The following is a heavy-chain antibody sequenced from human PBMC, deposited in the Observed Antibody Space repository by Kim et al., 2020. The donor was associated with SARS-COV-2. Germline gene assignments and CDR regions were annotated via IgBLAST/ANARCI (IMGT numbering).Heavy chain of an antibody. J-gene: IGHJ6*02. CDR3: ARLWLVPYGMDV. D-gene: IGHD6-6*01. V-gene: IGHV5-10-1*01. Sequence: NYSPSCQGHVTISADKSISTAYLQWSSLKASDTAMYYCARLWLVPYGMDVWGQGTTVTVSS.